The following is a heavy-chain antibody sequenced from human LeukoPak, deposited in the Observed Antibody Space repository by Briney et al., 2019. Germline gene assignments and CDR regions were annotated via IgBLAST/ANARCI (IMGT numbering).Heavy chain of an antibody. V-gene: IGHV4-39*01. CDR1: DGSISSSGYY. CDR3: TSLRGFSYYFDY. CDR2: VDYSGST. Sequence: KSSETLSLTCTVSDGSISSSGYYWGWIRQPPGKVLEWIGNVDYSGSTYYNPSLKSRVTISVDTSKNQLSLKLSSVTAADTAVYYCTSLRGFSYYFDYWGQGTLVTVSS. J-gene: IGHJ4*02. D-gene: IGHD1-26*01.